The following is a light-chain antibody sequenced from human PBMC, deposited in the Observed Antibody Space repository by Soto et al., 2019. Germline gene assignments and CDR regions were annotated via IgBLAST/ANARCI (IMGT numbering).Light chain of an antibody. CDR3: QQYNNCPRT. Sequence: EIVMTQSPATLSVSPGATATLSCRASQSVSTDLAWYQQKPGQVPRVLIYGASTRATDIPARFSGSGSGTDFTLTIDSLQSEDFAVYNCQQYNNCPRTFAQGTKGKIK. CDR1: QSVSTD. V-gene: IGKV3-15*01. J-gene: IGKJ1*01. CDR2: GAS.